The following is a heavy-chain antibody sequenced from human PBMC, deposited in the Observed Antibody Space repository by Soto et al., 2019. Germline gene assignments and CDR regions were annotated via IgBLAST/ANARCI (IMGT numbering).Heavy chain of an antibody. D-gene: IGHD2-15*01. J-gene: IGHJ6*02. CDR2: ISGSGGST. Sequence: GGSLRLSCAASGFTFSSYAMSWVRQAPGKGLEWVSAISGSGGSTYYADSVKGRFTISRDNSKNTLYLQMNSLIAEDTAVYYCAKALRFKYCSGGSCYLDVWGQGTTVTVSS. CDR1: GFTFSSYA. CDR3: AKALRFKYCSGGSCYLDV. V-gene: IGHV3-23*01.